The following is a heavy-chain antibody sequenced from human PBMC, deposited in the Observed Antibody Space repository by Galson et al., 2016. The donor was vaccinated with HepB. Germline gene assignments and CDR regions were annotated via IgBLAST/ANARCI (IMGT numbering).Heavy chain of an antibody. D-gene: IGHD2-2*03. J-gene: IGHJ4*02. Sequence: ETLSLTCAVSGASINSLNWWSWVRQPPGKGLEWIGEVFHSGNTNYNSSLKSRVSMSADKSKNQFSLTLTSVTAADTAVYFCASLDNRRGGEVWGQRTLVTVSS. V-gene: IGHV4-4*01. CDR1: GASINSLNW. CDR3: ASLDNRRGGEV. CDR2: VFHSGNT.